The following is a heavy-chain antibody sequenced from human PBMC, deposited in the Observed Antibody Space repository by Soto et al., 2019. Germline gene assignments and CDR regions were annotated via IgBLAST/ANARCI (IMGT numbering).Heavy chain of an antibody. CDR3: ARDGSGLLYDSSGYYLPNDAFDI. J-gene: IGHJ3*02. CDR1: GASISGFY. V-gene: IGHV4-4*07. CDR2: IYATGTT. Sequence: SETLSLTCTVSGASISGFYWSWIRKSAGKGLEWIGRIYATGTTDYNPSLKSRVMMSVDTSKNQFSLKLSSVTAADTAVYYCARDGSGLLYDSSGYYLPNDAFDIWGQGTMVTVSS. D-gene: IGHD3-22*01.